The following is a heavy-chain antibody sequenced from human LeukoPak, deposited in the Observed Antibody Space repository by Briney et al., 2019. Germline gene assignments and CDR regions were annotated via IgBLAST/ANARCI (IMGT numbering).Heavy chain of an antibody. CDR1: GFTFSTYA. D-gene: IGHD6-19*01. CDR3: AKDLHQARIAVAGSDY. J-gene: IGHJ4*02. V-gene: IGHV3-30*02. CDR2: IRYDGSNK. Sequence: GGSLRLSCATSGFTFSTYAMSWVRQAPGKGLEWVAFIRYDGSNKYYADSVKGRFTISRDNSKNTLYLQMNSLRAEDTAVYYCAKDLHQARIAVAGSDYWGQGTLVTVSS.